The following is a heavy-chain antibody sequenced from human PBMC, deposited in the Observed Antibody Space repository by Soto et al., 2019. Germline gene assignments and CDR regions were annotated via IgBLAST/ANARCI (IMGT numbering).Heavy chain of an antibody. D-gene: IGHD6-13*01. CDR3: ARAIKGIAAAGPLDY. CDR1: GYTFTSYG. Sequence: ASVKVSCKASGYTFTSYGISWVRQAPGQGLEWMGWISAYNGNTNYAQKLQGRVTMTTDTSTSTAYMELRSLRSDDTAVYYCARAIKGIAAAGPLDYWGQGTLVTVSS. J-gene: IGHJ4*02. CDR2: ISAYNGNT. V-gene: IGHV1-18*01.